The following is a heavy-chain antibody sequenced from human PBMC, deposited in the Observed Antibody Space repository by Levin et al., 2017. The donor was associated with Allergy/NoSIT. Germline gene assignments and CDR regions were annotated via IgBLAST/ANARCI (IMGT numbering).Heavy chain of an antibody. D-gene: IGHD6-13*01. V-gene: IGHV3-21*01. J-gene: IGHJ4*02. Sequence: PGGSLRLSCAASGFTFSSYSMNWVRQAPGKGLEWVSSISSSSSYIYYADSVKGRFTISSDNAKNSLYLQMNSLGAEDTAVYYCARGGSSWSPFDYWGQGTLVTVSS. CDR2: ISSSSSYI. CDR1: GFTFSSYS. CDR3: ARGGSSWSPFDY.